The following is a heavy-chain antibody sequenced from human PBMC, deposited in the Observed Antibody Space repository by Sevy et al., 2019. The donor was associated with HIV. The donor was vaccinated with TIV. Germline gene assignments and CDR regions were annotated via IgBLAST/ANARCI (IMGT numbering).Heavy chain of an antibody. Sequence: GGSLRLSCAASGFTFSSYAMSWVRQAPGKGLEWVSAISGSGGSTYYADSVKGRFTISRDNFKNTLYLQMNSLRAEDTAVYYCAKDFHRTGEWELSDAFDIWGQGTMVTVSS. CDR3: AKDFHRTGEWELSDAFDI. D-gene: IGHD1-26*01. CDR1: GFTFSSYA. CDR2: ISGSGGST. J-gene: IGHJ3*02. V-gene: IGHV3-23*01.